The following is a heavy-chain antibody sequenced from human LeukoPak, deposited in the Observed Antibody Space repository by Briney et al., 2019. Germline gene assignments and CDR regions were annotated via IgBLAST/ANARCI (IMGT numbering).Heavy chain of an antibody. J-gene: IGHJ4*02. D-gene: IGHD6-13*01. CDR2: ISYDGSNK. Sequence: GGSLRLSCAASGFTFSSYAMHWVRQAPGKGLEWVAVISYDGSNKYYADSVKGRFTISRDNSKNTLYLQMNSLRAEDTAVYYCAGAPRGSSSWYYFDYWGQGTLVTVSS. V-gene: IGHV3-30*04. CDR1: GFTFSSYA. CDR3: AGAPRGSSSWYYFDY.